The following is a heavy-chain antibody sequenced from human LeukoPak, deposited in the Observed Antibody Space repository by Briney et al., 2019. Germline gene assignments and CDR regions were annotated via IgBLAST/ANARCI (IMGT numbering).Heavy chain of an antibody. V-gene: IGHV3-23*01. J-gene: IGHJ6*02. CDR2: ISGSGGST. CDR1: GLTFSSYA. Sequence: GGSLRLSCAASGLTFSSYAMSWVRQAPGKGLEWVSAISGSGGSTYYADSVKGRFTISRDNSKNALYLQMNSLRAEDTAVYYCAKASVAGYYYYGMDVWGQGTTVTVSS. CDR3: AKASVAGYYYYGMDV. D-gene: IGHD6-19*01.